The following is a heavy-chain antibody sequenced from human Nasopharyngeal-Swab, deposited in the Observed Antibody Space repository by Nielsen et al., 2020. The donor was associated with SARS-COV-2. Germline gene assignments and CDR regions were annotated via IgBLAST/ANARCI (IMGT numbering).Heavy chain of an antibody. V-gene: IGHV3-21*01. J-gene: IGHJ4*02. CDR3: ARERIAVAGSYFDY. Sequence: GESLKISCAASGFTFSSYSMNWVRQAPGKGLEWVSSISSSSSYIYYADSVKGRFTISRDNAKNSLYLQMNSLRAEDTAVYYCARERIAVAGSYFDYWGQGTLVTVSS. CDR1: GFTFSSYS. CDR2: ISSSSSYI. D-gene: IGHD6-19*01.